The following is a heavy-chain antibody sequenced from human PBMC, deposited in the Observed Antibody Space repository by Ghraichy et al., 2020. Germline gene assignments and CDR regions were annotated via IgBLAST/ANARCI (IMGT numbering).Heavy chain of an antibody. V-gene: IGHV4-59*01. D-gene: IGHD1-26*01. CDR2: IYYSGST. J-gene: IGHJ4*02. CDR3: ASTIVGASERYFDY. Sequence: SETLSLTCTVSGGSISSYYWSWIRQPPGKGLEWIGYIYYSGSTNYNPSLKSRVTISVDTSKNQFSLKLSSVTAADTAVYYCASTIVGASERYFDYWGQGTLVTVSS. CDR1: GGSISSYY.